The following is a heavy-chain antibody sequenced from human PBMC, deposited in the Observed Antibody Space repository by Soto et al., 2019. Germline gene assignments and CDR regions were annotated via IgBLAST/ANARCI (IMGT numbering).Heavy chain of an antibody. CDR2: INHSGST. CDR3: ARGGTIFGVVTPPWGIRH. CDR1: GGSFSGYY. V-gene: IGHV4-34*01. J-gene: IGHJ4*02. Sequence: SETLSLTCAVYGGSFSGYYWSWIRQPPGKGLEWIGEINHSGSTNYNPSLKSRVTISVDTSKNQFSLKLSSVTAADTAVYYCARGGTIFGVVTPPWGIRHWGQGTLVTVSS. D-gene: IGHD3-3*01.